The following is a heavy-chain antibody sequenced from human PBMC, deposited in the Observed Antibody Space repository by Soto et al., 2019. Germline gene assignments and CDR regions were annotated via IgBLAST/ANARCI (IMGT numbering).Heavy chain of an antibody. CDR2: IIPILGIA. V-gene: IGHV1-69*08. D-gene: IGHD3-22*01. J-gene: IGHJ3*02. CDR3: AREKYYYDSSGYPDAFDI. CDR1: GGTFSSYT. Sequence: QVQLVQSGAEVKKPGSSVKVSCKASGGTFSSYTISWVRQAPGQGLEWMGRIIPILGIANYAQKFQGRVTITADKSTSTASMELSSLRSEDTAVYYCAREKYYYDSSGYPDAFDIWGQGTMVTVSS.